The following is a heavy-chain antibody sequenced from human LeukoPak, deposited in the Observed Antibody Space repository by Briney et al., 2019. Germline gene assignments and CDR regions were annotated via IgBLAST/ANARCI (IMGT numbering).Heavy chain of an antibody. D-gene: IGHD6-19*01. CDR2: ISYDGSNK. J-gene: IGHJ4*02. CDR3: ARLYSSGWYADH. Sequence: PGGSLRLSCAASGSSFSTRGMHWVRQAPGKGLEWVAAISYDGSNKYYADSVKDRFTISRDNSKNTLDLQMNSLRAEDTAVYYCARLYSSGWYADHWGQGTLVTVSS. V-gene: IGHV3-33*01. CDR1: GSSFSTRG.